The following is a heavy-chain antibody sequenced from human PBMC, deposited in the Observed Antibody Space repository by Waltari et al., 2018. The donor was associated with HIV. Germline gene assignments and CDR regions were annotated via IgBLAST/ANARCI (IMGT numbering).Heavy chain of an antibody. CDR1: GYSISSGYS. CDR3: ARDSPCYYASGRNWFDP. V-gene: IGHV4-38-2*02. CDR2: FYHSGTP. J-gene: IGHJ5*02. Sequence: QVQLQESGPGLVKPSETLSLTCSVSGYSISSGYSWGWIRQPPGKGLEWIGSFYHSGTPDYKPALKSRVTISVDTSKNQFSLKLNSVTAADTAVYYCARDSPCYYASGRNWFDPWGQGTLVTVSS. D-gene: IGHD3-10*01.